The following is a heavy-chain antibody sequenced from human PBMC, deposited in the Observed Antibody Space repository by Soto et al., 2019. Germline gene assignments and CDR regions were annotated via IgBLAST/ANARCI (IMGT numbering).Heavy chain of an antibody. CDR2: ISGSGGHT. CDR1: GFGFFSYA. CDR3: AKIEMGWFAH. V-gene: IGHV3-23*01. Sequence: GGSLRLSCTGSGFGFFSYAMSWVRQAPGKGLEWVSTISGSGGHTYYADSVKGRFVVSRDNDKNTVYLHMSSLTGEDTAVYFCAKIEMGWFAHWGQGTQVTVSS. J-gene: IGHJ5*02. D-gene: IGHD2-8*01.